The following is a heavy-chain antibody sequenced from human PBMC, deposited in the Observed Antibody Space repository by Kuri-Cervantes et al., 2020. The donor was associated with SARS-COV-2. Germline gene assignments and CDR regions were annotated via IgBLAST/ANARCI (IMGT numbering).Heavy chain of an antibody. J-gene: IGHJ3*02. CDR2: IYPGDGET. Sequence: EVKLQESGAELVRPGASVKLSCTASGFNIKDYYMHWVKQRPGKGLEWIGQIYPGDGETNYTGKFQGRVTMTEDTSTDTAYMELSSLRSEDTAVYYCATAKGGSYISAFDIWGQGTMVTVSS. CDR3: ATAKGGSYISAFDI. D-gene: IGHD1-26*01. V-gene: IGHV1-69-2*01. CDR1: GFNIKDYY.